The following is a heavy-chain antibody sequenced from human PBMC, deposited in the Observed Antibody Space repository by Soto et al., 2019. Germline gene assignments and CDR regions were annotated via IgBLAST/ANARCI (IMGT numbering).Heavy chain of an antibody. CDR1: SFTFSAHN. D-gene: IGHD6-6*01. Sequence: GGSLRLSCAASSFTFSAHNMVWVRQAPGKGLEWVGRSRNKANNYATEYAASVKGRFTISRDDSKNSLYLQMNSLKTEDTAVYYCARDGGIAARHYYGMDVWGQGTTVTVSS. J-gene: IGHJ6*02. CDR2: SRNKANNYAT. CDR3: ARDGGIAARHYYGMDV. V-gene: IGHV3-72*01.